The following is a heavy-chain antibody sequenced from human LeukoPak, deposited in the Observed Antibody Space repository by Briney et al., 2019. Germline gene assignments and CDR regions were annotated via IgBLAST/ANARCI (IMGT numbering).Heavy chain of an antibody. CDR2: IYYSGST. Sequence: SETLSFTCTVSGGSISSYYWSWIRQPPGKGLEWIGYIYYSGSTNYNPSLKSRVTISVDTSKNQFSLKLSSVTAADTAVYYCARADYGDYYFDYWGQGTLVTVSS. D-gene: IGHD4-17*01. J-gene: IGHJ4*02. CDR3: ARADYGDYYFDY. CDR1: GGSISSYY. V-gene: IGHV4-59*01.